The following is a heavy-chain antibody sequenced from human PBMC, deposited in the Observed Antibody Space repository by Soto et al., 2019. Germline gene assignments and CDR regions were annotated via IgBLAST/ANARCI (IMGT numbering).Heavy chain of an antibody. J-gene: IGHJ4*02. D-gene: IGHD2-21*02. Sequence: DVQLLESGGGLVQPGGSLRLSCAASGFTFSRFAMSWVRLAPGKGLEWVSGVGGNGASTYYADSVRGWFTISRDNSKNTLYLHMNGLRAEDTATYFCAKTSRFFGDHIDYFDSWGQGTLVTVSS. CDR1: GFTFSRFA. CDR3: AKTSRFFGDHIDYFDS. V-gene: IGHV3-23*01. CDR2: VGGNGAST.